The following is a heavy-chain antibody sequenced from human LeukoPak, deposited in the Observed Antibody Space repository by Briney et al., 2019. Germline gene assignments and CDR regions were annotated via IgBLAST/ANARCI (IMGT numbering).Heavy chain of an antibody. CDR1: GYTFTGYY. CDR2: INPNSGGT. J-gene: IGHJ3*02. V-gene: IGHV1-2*02. Sequence: ASVKVSCKASGYTFTGYYMHWVRQAPGQGLEWMGWINPNSGGTNYAQKFQGRFTMTRDTSISTAYMELSRLRSDDTAVYYCASNVLRYFDDAFDIWGQGTMVTVSS. CDR3: ASNVLRYFDDAFDI. D-gene: IGHD3-9*01.